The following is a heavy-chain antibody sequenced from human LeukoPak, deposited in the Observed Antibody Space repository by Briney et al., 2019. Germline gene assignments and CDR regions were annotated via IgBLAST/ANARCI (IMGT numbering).Heavy chain of an antibody. CDR2: IIPTFSTA. D-gene: IGHD4-23*01. CDR1: GGTFSGYA. J-gene: IGHJ4*02. CDR3: ARDKDYGGNFGTFDY. V-gene: IGHV1-69*05. Sequence: SVKVSCKASGGTFSGYAISWVRQAPGQGLEWMGGIIPTFSTANYAQKFQGRVTITTDESTSTAYMELSSLRSEDTAVYYCARDKDYGGNFGTFDYWGQGTLVTVSS.